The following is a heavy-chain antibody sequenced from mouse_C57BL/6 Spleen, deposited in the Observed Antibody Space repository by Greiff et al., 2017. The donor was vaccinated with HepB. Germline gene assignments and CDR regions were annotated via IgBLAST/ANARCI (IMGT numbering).Heavy chain of an antibody. CDR2: ISSGSSTI. Sequence: EVKLMESGGGLVKPGGSLKLSCAASGFTFSDYGMHWVRQAPEKGLEWVAYISSGSSTIYNADTVKGRFTISRDNAKNTLFLQMTSLRTEDTAMYYCGRRAASYAMDYWGQGTSVTVSS. CDR1: GFTFSDYG. J-gene: IGHJ4*01. CDR3: GRRAASYAMDY. V-gene: IGHV5-17*01. D-gene: IGHD6-1*01.